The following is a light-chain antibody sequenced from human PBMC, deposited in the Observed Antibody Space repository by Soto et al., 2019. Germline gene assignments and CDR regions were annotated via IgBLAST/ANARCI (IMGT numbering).Light chain of an antibody. CDR1: QSIEMH. CDR3: QQSYSVPIT. CDR2: AAS. V-gene: IGKV1-39*01. Sequence: DIQMTQSPSYLSASVGDRVTITCRASQSIEMHINWYQQKPGKAPKFLIHAASSLQSGVPSMFSCSGTGTDFTLIINCLQPEDFATYYCQQSYSVPITFGQGTRLEIK. J-gene: IGKJ5*01.